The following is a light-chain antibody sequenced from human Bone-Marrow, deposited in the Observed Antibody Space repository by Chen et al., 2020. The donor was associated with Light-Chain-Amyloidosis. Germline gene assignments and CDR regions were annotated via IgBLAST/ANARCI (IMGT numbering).Light chain of an antibody. Sequence: DIVMTQTPLSLSVTPGEPASISCRYSQTLLDSDDGNTYLDWFLQKPGQSPQLLIYMVSHRASGVPDRFSGSGSGTDFTLKISRVEAEDVGVYYCMQRIEFPFTFGGGTKVEIK. CDR3: MQRIEFPFT. CDR1: QTLLDSDDGNTY. CDR2: MVS. J-gene: IGKJ4*01. V-gene: IGKV2-40*01.